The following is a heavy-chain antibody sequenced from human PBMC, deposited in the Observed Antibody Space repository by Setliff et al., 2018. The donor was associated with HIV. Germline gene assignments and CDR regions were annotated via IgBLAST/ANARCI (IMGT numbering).Heavy chain of an antibody. V-gene: IGHV5-51*01. CDR2: IYPDDSDI. CDR3: AKRDGRSMNAFQI. CDR1: DYTFTTYW. Sequence: GESLKISCKALDYTFTTYWIAWVRQMPGEGLEWMGIIYPDDSDIRYNPSFQNQITISADKSIATAYLQLNNLKASDTATYYCAKRDGRSMNAFQIWGPGTMVTVSS. J-gene: IGHJ3*01. D-gene: IGHD2-21*01.